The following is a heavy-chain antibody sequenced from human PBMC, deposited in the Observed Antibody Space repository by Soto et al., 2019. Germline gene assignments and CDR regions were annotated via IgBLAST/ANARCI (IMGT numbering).Heavy chain of an antibody. CDR3: ARRERAAGTDWWFDP. J-gene: IGHJ5*02. D-gene: IGHD6-13*01. Sequence: QLQLQESGPGLVKPSETLSLTCTVSGGSISSSSFHWGWIRQPPGKGLEWIGSIYYSGSTYYSPSLKSRVTITVDTSKNQFALKLSSVTAADTAVYYCARRERAAGTDWWFDPWGQGTLVTVSS. CDR2: IYYSGST. V-gene: IGHV4-39*01. CDR1: GGSISSSSFH.